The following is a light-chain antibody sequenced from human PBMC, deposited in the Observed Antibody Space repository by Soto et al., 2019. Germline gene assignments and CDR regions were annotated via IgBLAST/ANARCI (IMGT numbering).Light chain of an antibody. J-gene: IGLJ1*01. CDR2: GDS. Sequence: QSVLTQPPSVSGAPGQRVSISCTGNSSNIGAGYDVHWYQQLPGTAPKLLIYGDSNRPSGVPDRFSGSKSGTSASLAITGLQAEDEADYYCQSYDSSLSGRYVFGTGTKVTVL. V-gene: IGLV1-40*01. CDR1: SSNIGAGYD. CDR3: QSYDSSLSGRYV.